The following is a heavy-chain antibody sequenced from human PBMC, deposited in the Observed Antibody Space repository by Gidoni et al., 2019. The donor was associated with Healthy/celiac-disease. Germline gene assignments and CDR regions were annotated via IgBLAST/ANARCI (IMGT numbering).Heavy chain of an antibody. CDR2: IYYSGST. D-gene: IGHD2-21*01. CDR1: GGSISSSSYY. Sequence: QLQLQESGPGLVKPSETLSLTCTVSGGSISSSSYYWGWIRQPPGKGLEWIGSIYYSGSTYYNPSLKSRVTISVDTSKNQFSLKLSSVTAADTAVYYCARLWGYCGGDCPQNYYYYGMDVWGQGTTVTVSS. J-gene: IGHJ6*02. CDR3: ARLWGYCGGDCPQNYYYYGMDV. V-gene: IGHV4-39*01.